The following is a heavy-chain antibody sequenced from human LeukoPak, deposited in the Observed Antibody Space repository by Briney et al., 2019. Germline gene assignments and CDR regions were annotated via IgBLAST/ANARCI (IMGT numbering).Heavy chain of an antibody. V-gene: IGHV3-33*01. CDR3: ARRDDFNAFDI. D-gene: IGHD2-21*02. CDR1: GFPFSGSG. J-gene: IGHJ3*02. Sequence: PGSSLRLSCAASGFPFSGSGMHWVRQAPGKGLEWVAVIWYDGSHQYYADSVKGRFTISRDNSKNTLDLQMNSLRVEDTAVYYCARRDDFNAFDIWGQGTMVTVSS. CDR2: IWYDGSHQ.